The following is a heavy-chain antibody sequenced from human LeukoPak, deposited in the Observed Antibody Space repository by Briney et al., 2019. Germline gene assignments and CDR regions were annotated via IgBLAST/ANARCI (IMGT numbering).Heavy chain of an antibody. CDR2: MNPNSGNT. CDR3: ARVEAATTNPRFDY. Sequence: ASVKVSCKASGYTFTSYDINWVRQATGQGLGWMGWMNPNSGNTGYAQKFQGRVTLTRNTSITTAYMEVSSLRSEDTAVYYCARVEAATTNPRFDYWGQGTLVTVSS. V-gene: IGHV1-8*01. J-gene: IGHJ4*02. CDR1: GYTFTSYD. D-gene: IGHD5-24*01.